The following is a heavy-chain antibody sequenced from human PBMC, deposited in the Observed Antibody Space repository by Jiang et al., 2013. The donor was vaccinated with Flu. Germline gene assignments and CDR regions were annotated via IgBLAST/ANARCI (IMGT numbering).Heavy chain of an antibody. Sequence: SGGGVVQPGGSLRLSCAASGFTFSSYGMHWVRQAPGKGLEWLAFIKFEGTNKYYADSVKGRFTISRGNYMNRLYFQLNRLRAEDTAVYYCAKEYPDSSGSPLASWGQGTLVTVSS. CDR1: GFTFSSYG. CDR2: IKFEGTNK. CDR3: AKEYPDSSGSPLAS. D-gene: IGHD3-22*01. V-gene: IGHV3-30*02. J-gene: IGHJ4*02.